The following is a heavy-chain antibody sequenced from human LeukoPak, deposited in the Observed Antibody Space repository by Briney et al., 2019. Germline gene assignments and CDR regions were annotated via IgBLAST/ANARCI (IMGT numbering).Heavy chain of an antibody. D-gene: IGHD3-3*01. V-gene: IGHV3-30-3*01. J-gene: IGHJ4*02. CDR1: GLTFSSHW. Sequence: GGSLRLSCAASGLTFSSHWMHWVRQAPGKGLEWVAVISYDGSNKYYADSVKGRFTISRDNSKNTLYLQMNSLRAEDTAVYYCARDPYDFWSGYYKSGLDWGQGTLVTVSS. CDR2: ISYDGSNK. CDR3: ARDPYDFWSGYYKSGLD.